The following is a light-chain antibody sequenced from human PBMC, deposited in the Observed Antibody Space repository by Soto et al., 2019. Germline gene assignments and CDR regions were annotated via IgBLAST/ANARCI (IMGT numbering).Light chain of an antibody. Sequence: QSALTQPRSVSGSPGQSVTISCTGTSSDVGGYNYVSWYQQHPGKAPKLMIYDVSKRPSGVPDRFSGSKSGNTASLTISGLQAEDEADCYCCSYAGSYTVVFGGGTKLTVL. CDR3: CSYAGSYTVV. J-gene: IGLJ2*01. CDR1: SSDVGGYNY. CDR2: DVS. V-gene: IGLV2-11*01.